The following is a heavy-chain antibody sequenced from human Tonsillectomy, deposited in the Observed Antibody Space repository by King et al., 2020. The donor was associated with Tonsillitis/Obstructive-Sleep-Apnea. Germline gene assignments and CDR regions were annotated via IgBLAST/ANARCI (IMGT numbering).Heavy chain of an antibody. CDR2: IYRGGST. Sequence: EVQLVESGGGLIQPGGSLRLSCAASGFTVSSSYMTWVRQAPGKGLEWVSVIYRGGSTYYADPVKGRFTISRDNSKNTLYLQMNSLRADDTAIYYCAREVVVPAALSSYNWLDPWGQGTLVTVSS. CDR1: GFTVSSSY. J-gene: IGHJ5*02. D-gene: IGHD2-2*01. CDR3: AREVVVPAALSSYNWLDP. V-gene: IGHV3-53*01.